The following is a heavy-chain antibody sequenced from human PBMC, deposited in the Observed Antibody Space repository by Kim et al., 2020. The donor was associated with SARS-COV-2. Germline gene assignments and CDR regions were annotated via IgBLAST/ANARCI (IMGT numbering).Heavy chain of an antibody. J-gene: IGHJ6*02. V-gene: IGHV7-4-1*02. D-gene: IGHD3-16*02. CDR2: INTNTGIP. Sequence: ASVKVSCKASGYTFNSYAMNWVRQAPGQGLEWMGWINTNTGIPTYAQGFTGRFVFSLDTSVSTAYLQISSLKAEDTAVYYCARGGLRLGELSLFPYYNYYYGMDVWGQGTTVTVSS. CDR1: GYTFNSYA. CDR3: ARGGLRLGELSLFPYYNYYYGMDV.